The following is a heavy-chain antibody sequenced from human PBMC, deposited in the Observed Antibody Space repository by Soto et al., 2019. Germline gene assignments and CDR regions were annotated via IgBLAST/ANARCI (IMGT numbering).Heavy chain of an antibody. CDR3: ARRGYSGYDYAGFFDY. Sequence: ASVKVSCKASGYTFTSYDINWVRQATGQGLEWMGWMNPNSGNTGYAQKFQGRVTMTRNTSISTAYMELSSLRSEDTAVYYCARRGYSGYDYAGFFDYWGQGTLVTVSS. J-gene: IGHJ4*02. CDR1: GYTFTSYD. D-gene: IGHD5-12*01. CDR2: MNPNSGNT. V-gene: IGHV1-8*01.